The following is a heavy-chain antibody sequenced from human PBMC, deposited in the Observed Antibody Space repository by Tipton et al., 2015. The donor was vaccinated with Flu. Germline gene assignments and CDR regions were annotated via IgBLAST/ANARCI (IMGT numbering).Heavy chain of an antibody. CDR1: GGSFSGYY. Sequence: LRLSCAVYGGSFSGYYWTWIRQPPGKGLEWIGEINHSGSTNYNPSLKSRVTVSVDTSKNQFSLRLASVTAADTAVYFCARRDFSNYVSEPKNWFDSWGQGTLVTVSS. D-gene: IGHD4-11*01. V-gene: IGHV4-34*01. CDR2: INHSGST. J-gene: IGHJ5*01. CDR3: ARRDFSNYVSEPKNWFDS.